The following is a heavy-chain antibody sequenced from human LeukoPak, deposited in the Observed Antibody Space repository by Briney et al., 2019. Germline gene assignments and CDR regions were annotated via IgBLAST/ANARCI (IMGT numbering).Heavy chain of an antibody. CDR3: ARCGYSYYYLLADYDYYMDV. Sequence: PGGSLRLSCAASGFTFSSYTMNWVRQAPGKGLEWVSSISSSSTYINYADSVKGRFTISRDNAKNSLYLQMNSLRAEDTAVYYCARCGYSYYYLLADYDYYMDVWGKGTTVTVSS. CDR1: GFTFSSYT. D-gene: IGHD5-18*01. J-gene: IGHJ6*03. CDR2: ISSSSTYI. V-gene: IGHV3-21*01.